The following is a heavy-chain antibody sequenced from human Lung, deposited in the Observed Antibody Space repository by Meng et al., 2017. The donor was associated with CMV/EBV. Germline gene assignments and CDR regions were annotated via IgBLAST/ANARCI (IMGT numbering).Heavy chain of an antibody. D-gene: IGHD1-26*01. V-gene: IGHV4-59*01. Sequence: GSLRLXCTVSGGSISSYYWSWIRQPPGKGLEWIGYIYYSGSTNYNPSLKSRVTISVDTSKNQFSLKLSSVTAADTAVYYCARDGSLVRLDVWGQGTAVNVAS. CDR2: IYYSGST. CDR1: GGSISSYY. J-gene: IGHJ6*02. CDR3: ARDGSLVRLDV.